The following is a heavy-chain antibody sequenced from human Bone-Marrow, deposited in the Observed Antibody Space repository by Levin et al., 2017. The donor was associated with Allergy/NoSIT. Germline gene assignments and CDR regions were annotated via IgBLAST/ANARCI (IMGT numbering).Heavy chain of an antibody. CDR3: ARERSAYLTYYYYGMDG. D-gene: IGHD3-16*01. CDR2: ISYDGSNK. CDR1: GFTFSSYA. V-gene: IGHV3-30*04. Sequence: PGGSLRLSCAASGFTFSSYAMHWVRQAPGKGLEWVAVISYDGSNKYYADSVKGRFTISRDNSKNTLYLQMNSLRAEDTAVYYCARERSAYLTYYYYGMDGWGQGTTVTVSS. J-gene: IGHJ6*02.